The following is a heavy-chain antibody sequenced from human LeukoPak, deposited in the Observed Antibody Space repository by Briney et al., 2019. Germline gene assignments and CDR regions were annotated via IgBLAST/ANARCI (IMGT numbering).Heavy chain of an antibody. D-gene: IGHD3-16*02. Sequence: GSSVKVSCKVSGYTLTELSMHWVRQAPGKGLEWMGGFDPEDGETIYAQKFQGRVTMTEDTSTDTAYMELSSLRSEDTAVYYCATGLITFGGVIVHWGQGTLVTVSS. J-gene: IGHJ4*02. V-gene: IGHV1-24*01. CDR3: ATGLITFGGVIVH. CDR1: GYTLTELS. CDR2: FDPEDGET.